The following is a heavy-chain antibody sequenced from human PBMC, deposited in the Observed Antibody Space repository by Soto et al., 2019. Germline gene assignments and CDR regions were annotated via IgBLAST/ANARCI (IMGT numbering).Heavy chain of an antibody. V-gene: IGHV3-21*01. CDR3: AVGRQSHSPGIAAAGRFSYMDV. Sequence: GGSLRLSCAASGFTFSSYSMNWVRQAPGKGLEWVSSISSSSSYIYYADSVKGRFTISRDNAKNSLYLQMNSLRTEDTAVYYCAVGRQSHSPGIAAAGRFSYMDVWGKGTTVTVSS. D-gene: IGHD6-13*01. CDR2: ISSSSSYI. J-gene: IGHJ6*03. CDR1: GFTFSSYS.